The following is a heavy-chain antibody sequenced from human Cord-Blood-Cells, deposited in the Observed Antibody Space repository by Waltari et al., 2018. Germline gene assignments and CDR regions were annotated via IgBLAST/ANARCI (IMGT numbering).Heavy chain of an antibody. CDR3: ASILGITSVLTHHDY. J-gene: IGHJ4*02. CDR1: GGSISSSSYY. CDR2: SYYSAST. V-gene: IGHV4-39*01. Sequence: QLQLQESGPGLVKPSETLSLTCTVSGGSISSSSYYWGWIRQPPGKGLEWIGSSYYSASTYYNPSLKSRVTISVDTSKNQFSLKLSSVTAADTAVYYCASILGITSVLTHHDYWGQGTLVTVSS. D-gene: IGHD3-16*01.